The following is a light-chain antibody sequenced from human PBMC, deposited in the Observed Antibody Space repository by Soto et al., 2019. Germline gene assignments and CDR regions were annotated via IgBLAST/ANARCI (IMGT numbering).Light chain of an antibody. Sequence: VLTQSPGSLSLSPWESTTLSWRSSQSVGSSYLAWYQHKPGQAPRLLIYGATSRATGIPDRFSGSGSGTEFTLIISSLQSEDSAVYYCQQYNSWLWTFGQGTKVDIK. CDR3: QQYNSWLWT. J-gene: IGKJ1*01. V-gene: IGKV3-20*01. CDR2: GAT. CDR1: QSVGSSY.